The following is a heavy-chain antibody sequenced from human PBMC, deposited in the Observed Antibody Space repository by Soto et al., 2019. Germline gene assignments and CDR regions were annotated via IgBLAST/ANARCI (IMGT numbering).Heavy chain of an antibody. V-gene: IGHV3-23*01. CDR1: GFSFSSYA. Sequence: EVHLLESGGGLVQPGGSLRLSCAASGFSFSSYAMSWVRQAPGKGLEWVSAISSSGTSTFYADSVRGRFTISRDTSRKTLNLEMKTLRAEDTAFYYCAKESEGANYDFWSGYSFDSWGQGTLVSVAS. CDR2: ISSSGTST. CDR3: AKESEGANYDFWSGYSFDS. D-gene: IGHD3-3*01. J-gene: IGHJ4*02.